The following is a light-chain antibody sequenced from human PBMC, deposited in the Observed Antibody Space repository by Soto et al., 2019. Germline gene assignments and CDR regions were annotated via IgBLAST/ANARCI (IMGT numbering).Light chain of an antibody. CDR2: GAS. CDR3: QQHSHWPPWT. V-gene: IGKV3-11*01. Sequence: EVVFTQSPATLSLSPGERATLSCRASQNVRTFLDWYQQKPGQAPRLLIYGASNRATGIPARFSGSGSGTDFTLTTSSLXPEDFAVYYCQQHSHWPPWTFGQGTKVDIK. J-gene: IGKJ1*01. CDR1: QNVRTF.